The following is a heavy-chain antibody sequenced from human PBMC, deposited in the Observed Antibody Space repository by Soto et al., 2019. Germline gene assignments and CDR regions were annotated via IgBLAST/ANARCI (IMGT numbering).Heavy chain of an antibody. CDR1: GFSFSSYA. V-gene: IGHV3-30-3*02. CDR3: AKSGIAVAGTFEWFDP. Sequence: TGGSLRLSCAASGFSFSSYAMHWVRQAPGKGLEWVAVITYDGSNKYYADSVKGRFTISRDNFKNTLYLQMNSLRVEDTAVYYCAKSGIAVAGTFEWFDPWGQGTLVTVSS. D-gene: IGHD6-19*01. J-gene: IGHJ5*02. CDR2: ITYDGSNK.